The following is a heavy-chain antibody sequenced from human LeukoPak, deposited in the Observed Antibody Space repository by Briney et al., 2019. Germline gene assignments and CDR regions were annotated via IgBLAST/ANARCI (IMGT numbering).Heavy chain of an antibody. CDR1: GGSITSGYYY. D-gene: IGHD3-9*01. CDR2: IYYSGST. J-gene: IGHJ3*02. Sequence: KPSETLSLTCSVSGGSITSGYYYWSWIRQPPGKGLEWIGYIYYSGSTNHNPSLKSRFTISVDTSKNQFSLKLTSVTAADTAVYYCASPTLYYDVLTGYSHMGPFDIWGQGTMVTVSS. V-gene: IGHV4-61*01. CDR3: ASPTLYYDVLTGYSHMGPFDI.